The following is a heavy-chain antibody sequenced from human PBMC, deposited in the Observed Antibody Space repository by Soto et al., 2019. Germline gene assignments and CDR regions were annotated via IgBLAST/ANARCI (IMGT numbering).Heavy chain of an antibody. J-gene: IGHJ5*02. V-gene: IGHV3-23*01. CDR2: ISGSGGST. CDR3: AKESRYGSWSYARWFDP. D-gene: IGHD3-10*01. Sequence: EVQLLESGGGLVQPGGSLRLSCAASGFTFSSYAMSWVRQAPGKGLEWVSAISGSGGSTYYPDSVKGRFTISRDNSKNTLYLQMNSMRAEDTDVYYCAKESRYGSWSYARWFDPWGQGTLVTVSS. CDR1: GFTFSSYA.